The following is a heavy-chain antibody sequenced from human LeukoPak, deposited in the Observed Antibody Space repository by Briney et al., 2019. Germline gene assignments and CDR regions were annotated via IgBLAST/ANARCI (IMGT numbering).Heavy chain of an antibody. D-gene: IGHD3-22*01. CDR2: INHSGST. CDR1: GGSFSGYY. Sequence: PSETLSLTCAVYGGSFSGYYWSWIRQPPGKGLEWIGEINHSGSTNYNPSLKSRVTMSVDTSKNQFSLKLSSVTAADTAVYYCARDRFRITMIVVPTEGAFDIWGQGTMVTVSS. CDR3: ARDRFRITMIVVPTEGAFDI. V-gene: IGHV4-34*01. J-gene: IGHJ3*02.